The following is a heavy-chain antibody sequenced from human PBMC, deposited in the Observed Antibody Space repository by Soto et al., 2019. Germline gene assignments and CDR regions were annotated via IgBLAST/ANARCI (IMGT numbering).Heavy chain of an antibody. CDR3: ARGGRQLYFDY. D-gene: IGHD4-4*01. CDR2: IKQDGSEK. Sequence: LRLSCAASVFTFSSYWMSWVRQAPGKGLEWVANIKQDGSEKYYVDSVKGRFTISRDNAKNSLYLQMNSLRAEDTAVYYCARGGRQLYFDYWGQGTLVTVSS. J-gene: IGHJ4*02. V-gene: IGHV3-7*01. CDR1: VFTFSSYW.